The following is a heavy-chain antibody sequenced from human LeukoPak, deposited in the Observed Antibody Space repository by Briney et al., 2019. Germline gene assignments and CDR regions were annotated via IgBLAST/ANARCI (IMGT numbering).Heavy chain of an antibody. CDR3: AKDERGSGWYNDAFDI. CDR1: GFTFSSYA. CDR2: ISGSGGST. V-gene: IGHV3-23*01. Sequence: PGGSPRLSCAASGFTFSSYAMSWVRQAPGKGLEWVSAISGSGGSTYYADSVKGRFTISRDNSKNTLYLQMNSLRAEDTAVYYCAKDERGSGWYNDAFDIWGQGTMVTVSS. J-gene: IGHJ3*02. D-gene: IGHD6-19*01.